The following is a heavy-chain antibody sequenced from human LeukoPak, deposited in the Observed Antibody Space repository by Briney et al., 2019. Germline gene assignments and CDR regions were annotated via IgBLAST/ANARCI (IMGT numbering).Heavy chain of an antibody. CDR2: IYTSGST. CDR3: ARDFEDYDSSGYYFWYFDL. CDR1: GGSISSYY. V-gene: IGHV4-4*07. D-gene: IGHD3-22*01. J-gene: IGHJ2*01. Sequence: SETLSLTCTVSGGSISSYYWSWIRQPAGKGLEWIGRIYTSGSTNYNPSLKSRVTMSVDTSKNQFSLKLSSVTAADTAVYYCARDFEDYDSSGYYFWYFDLWGRGTLVTVSS.